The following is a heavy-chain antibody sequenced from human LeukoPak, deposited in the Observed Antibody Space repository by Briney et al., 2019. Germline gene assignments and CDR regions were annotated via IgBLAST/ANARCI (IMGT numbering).Heavy chain of an antibody. CDR2: ISSSSSYI. Sequence: GGSLRLSCAASGFTFSSYSMNWVRQAPGKGLEWVSSISSSSSYIYYADSVKGRFTISRDNSKNRVYLQMDSLRAEDTAVYYCAKDGGYYGSGELDYWGQGTLVTVSS. J-gene: IGHJ4*02. CDR3: AKDGGYYGSGELDY. CDR1: GFTFSSYS. D-gene: IGHD3-10*01. V-gene: IGHV3-21*04.